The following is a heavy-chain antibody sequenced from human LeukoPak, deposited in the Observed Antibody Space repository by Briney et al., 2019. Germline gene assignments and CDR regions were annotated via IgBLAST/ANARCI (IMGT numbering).Heavy chain of an antibody. CDR1: GFTFSSYS. Sequence: GSLRLSCAASGFTFSSYSMNWVRQAPGKGLEWVSSISSSSSYIYYADSVKGRFTISRDNAKNSLYLQMNSLRAEDTAVYYCARGEYSYGYAFDIWGQGTMVTVSS. J-gene: IGHJ3*02. CDR2: ISSSSSYI. D-gene: IGHD5-18*01. CDR3: ARGEYSYGYAFDI. V-gene: IGHV3-21*01.